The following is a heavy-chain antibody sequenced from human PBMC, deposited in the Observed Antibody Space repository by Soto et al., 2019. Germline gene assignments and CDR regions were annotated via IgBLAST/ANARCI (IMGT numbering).Heavy chain of an antibody. J-gene: IGHJ4*02. Sequence: QVQLVESGGGGAHPGGSLRLPGEALESTFSTYPMHWSGRAQGKGLEWVAVKSYDGSNKYYAAPVKGRFTISRDNSKNTLYLQMNSLRAEDTAVYYCARPPLIQLWIHFDYWGQGTLVTVSS. V-gene: IGHV3-30-3*01. D-gene: IGHD5-18*01. CDR3: ARPPLIQLWIHFDY. CDR1: ESTFSTYP. CDR2: KSYDGSNK.